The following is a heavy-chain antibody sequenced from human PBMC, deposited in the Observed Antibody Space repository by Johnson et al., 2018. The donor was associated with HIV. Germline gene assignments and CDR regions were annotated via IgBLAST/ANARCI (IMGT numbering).Heavy chain of an antibody. D-gene: IGHD1-26*01. V-gene: IGHV3-30*19. CDR2: ISYDGSIK. Sequence: VQLVESGGGVVQPGRSLRLSCAASGFTFSSYGIHWVRQAPGKGLEWGTFISYDGSIKYYEASVKGRFTISRDNSKNTVSLQMNSRRAEDTAVYYCATSMGATALAFDIWGQGTMVTVSS. J-gene: IGHJ3*02. CDR1: GFTFSSYG. CDR3: ATSMGATALAFDI.